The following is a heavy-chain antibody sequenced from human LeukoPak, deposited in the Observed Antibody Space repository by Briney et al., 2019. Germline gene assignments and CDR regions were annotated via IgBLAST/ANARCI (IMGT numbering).Heavy chain of an antibody. CDR2: IYYSGST. D-gene: IGHD3-10*01. Sequence: KASETLSLTCTVSGGSISGSSYYWGWIRQPPGKGLEWIGSIYYSGSTYYNPSLKSRVTISVDTSKNQFSLKLSSVTAADTAVYYCARHSRGEGTPSDYWGQGALVTVSS. V-gene: IGHV4-39*01. CDR1: GGSISGSSYY. J-gene: IGHJ4*02. CDR3: ARHSRGEGTPSDY.